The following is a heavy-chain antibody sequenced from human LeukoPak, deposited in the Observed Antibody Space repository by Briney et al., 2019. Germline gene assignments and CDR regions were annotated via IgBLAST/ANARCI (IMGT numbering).Heavy chain of an antibody. D-gene: IGHD3-9*01. CDR1: GFTFTSYW. Sequence: GAMRPSCVSTGFTFTSYWVSGVRQAAGKGLERVANINQDGSEKYDVDSVKGRFTISRDNAKNSLYLQMNSLRAEDTAVYYCARSRYFDWFGFDPWGQGTLVTVSS. J-gene: IGHJ5*02. V-gene: IGHV3-7*01. CDR3: ARSRYFDWFGFDP. CDR2: INQDGSEK.